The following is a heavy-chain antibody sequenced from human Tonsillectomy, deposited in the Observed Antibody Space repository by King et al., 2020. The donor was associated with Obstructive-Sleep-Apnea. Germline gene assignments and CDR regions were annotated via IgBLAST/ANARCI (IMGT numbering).Heavy chain of an antibody. J-gene: IGHJ4*02. CDR1: GFTFSNAW. Sequence: VQLVESGGGLVKPGGSLRLSCAASGFTFSNAWMSWVRQAPGKGLEWVGRIKIKTDGGTTDYAAPVKGRFTISRDDSKNTLYLQMKSLKTEDTAGYYCTTDPEPYYYDSSGYYYSVYWGQGTLVTVSS. CDR3: TTDPEPYYYDSSGYYYSVY. D-gene: IGHD3-22*01. CDR2: IKIKTDGGTT. V-gene: IGHV3-15*01.